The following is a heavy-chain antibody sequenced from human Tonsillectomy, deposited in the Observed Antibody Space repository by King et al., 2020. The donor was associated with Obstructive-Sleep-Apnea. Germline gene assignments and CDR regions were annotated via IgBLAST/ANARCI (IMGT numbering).Heavy chain of an antibody. CDR3: ARASSNYDILAGYHPRWFDP. Sequence: QLQESGPGLVKPSETLSLTCTVSGDSISSYYWSWIRQPPGKALEWIGYLYYSGSTNYNPSLKSRVTISLDTSKNQFSLKLGSVTAADTAVYYWARASSNYDILAGYHPRWFDPWGQGTLVSVSS. V-gene: IGHV4-59*01. CDR1: GDSISSYY. CDR2: LYYSGST. D-gene: IGHD3-9*01. J-gene: IGHJ5*02.